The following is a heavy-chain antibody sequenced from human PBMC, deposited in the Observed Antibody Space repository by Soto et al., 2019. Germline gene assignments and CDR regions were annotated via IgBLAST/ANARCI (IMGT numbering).Heavy chain of an antibody. CDR3: AIRSGSGWNDAFDV. CDR2: IYYTGST. CDR1: GGSISGYY. J-gene: IGHJ3*01. D-gene: IGHD6-19*01. V-gene: IGHV4-59*12. Sequence: QVQLQESGPGLVKPSETLSLTCTVSGGSISGYYWNWIRQPPGKGLEWIAYIYYTGSTNYNPSLKNRVTITVDTSKNQFSLKLTSLTAAATAVYYCAIRSGSGWNDAFDVWGQGTMVTVSS.